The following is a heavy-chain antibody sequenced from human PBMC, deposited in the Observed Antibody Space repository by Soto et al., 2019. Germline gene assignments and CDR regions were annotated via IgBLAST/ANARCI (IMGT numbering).Heavy chain of an antibody. CDR2: LYWDDDK. Sequence: QVTLKESGPTLVKPTQTLTLTCTVSGLSLRKTGVGVGWVRQPPGKALEWLALLYWDDDKRYSPSLRSRLTLAKDISEKQVVLTMTNMDTVDTATYYCVQSRCGGDCLEIYSSHAYNGLDVWGQGTTVTVSS. CDR1: GLSLRKTGVG. D-gene: IGHD2-21*02. CDR3: VQSRCGGDCLEIYSSHAYNGLDV. J-gene: IGHJ6*02. V-gene: IGHV2-5*02.